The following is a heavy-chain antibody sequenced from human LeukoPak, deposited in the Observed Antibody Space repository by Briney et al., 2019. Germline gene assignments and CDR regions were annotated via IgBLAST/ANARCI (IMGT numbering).Heavy chain of an antibody. CDR2: IYYSGST. CDR3: ARAVWFGDHNYYYYYYYMDV. J-gene: IGHJ6*03. CDR1: GGSISSYY. V-gene: IGHV4-59*01. D-gene: IGHD3-10*01. Sequence: SETLSLTCTGSGGSISSYYWSWIRQPPGKGLEWIGYIYYSGSTNYNPSLKSRVIISVDTSKNQFSLKLSSVTAADTAVYYCARAVWFGDHNYYYYYYYMDVWGKGTTVTISS.